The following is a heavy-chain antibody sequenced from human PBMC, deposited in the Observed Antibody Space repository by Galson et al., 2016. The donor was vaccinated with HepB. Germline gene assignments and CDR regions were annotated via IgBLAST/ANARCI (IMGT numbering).Heavy chain of an antibody. J-gene: IGHJ4*02. CDR3: ARGDNSGWYA. CDR1: GHTFTSYY. CDR2: INPSGGST. Sequence: SVKVSCKASGHTFTSYYMHWVRQAPGQGLVWMGLINPSGGSTSYAQTFRGRVTITRDTSKSTVYMELSSLRSEDTAMYYCARGDNSGWYAWGQGTLVTVSS. D-gene: IGHD6-19*01. V-gene: IGHV1-46*01.